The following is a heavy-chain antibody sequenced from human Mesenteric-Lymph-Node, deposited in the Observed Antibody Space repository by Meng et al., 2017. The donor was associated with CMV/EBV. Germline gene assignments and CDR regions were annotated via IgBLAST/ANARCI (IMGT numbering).Heavy chain of an antibody. J-gene: IGHJ6*02. CDR2: MNPNSGNT. D-gene: IGHD4-17*01. CDR1: GYTFTSYD. V-gene: IGHV1-8*03. CDR3: ARGSRVYGDYSPSPFYYYYGMDV. Sequence: ASVKVSCKASGYTFTSYDINWVRQATGQGLEWMGWMNPNSGNTGYAQKFQGRVTITRNTSISTAYMELSSLRSEDTAVYYCARGSRVYGDYSPSPFYYYYGMDVWGQGTTVTVSS.